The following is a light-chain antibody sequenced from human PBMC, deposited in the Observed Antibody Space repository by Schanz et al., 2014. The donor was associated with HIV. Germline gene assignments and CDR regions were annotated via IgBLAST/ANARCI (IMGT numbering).Light chain of an antibody. CDR1: SSDVGGYNY. V-gene: IGLV2-14*03. CDR2: EVS. J-gene: IGLJ1*01. Sequence: QSALTQPASLSGSPGQSITISCTGTSSDVGGYNYVAWYQQHPGEAPKLMIYEVSKRPSGVPDRFTGSKSGNTASLTIYGLQAEHEADYYCCAYSSSATVVFGTGTKLTVL. CDR3: CAYSSSATVV.